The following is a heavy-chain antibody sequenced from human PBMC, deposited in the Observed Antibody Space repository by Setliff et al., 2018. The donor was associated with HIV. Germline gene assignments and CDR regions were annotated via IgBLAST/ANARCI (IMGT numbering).Heavy chain of an antibody. Sequence: GGSLRLSCAASGFTFNTYAVTWVRQAPGKGLEWVSVISADGLTTFYADSVKGRFTISRDNSKDTLYLQMNSLRAEDTALYYCAKGPVTDSEVYFDYWGQGTLVTVSS. D-gene: IGHD4-4*01. CDR2: ISADGLTT. CDR1: GFTFNTYA. CDR3: AKGPVTDSEVYFDY. J-gene: IGHJ4*02. V-gene: IGHV3-23*01.